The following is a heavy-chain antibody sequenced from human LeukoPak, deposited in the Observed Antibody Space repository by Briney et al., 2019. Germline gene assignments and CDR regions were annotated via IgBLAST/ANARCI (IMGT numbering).Heavy chain of an antibody. J-gene: IGHJ4*02. V-gene: IGHV1-18*01. D-gene: IGHD3-10*01. CDR1: GYTFTSYG. Sequence: ASVKVSCKASGYTFTSYGISWVRQAPGQGLEWMGWISAYNGNTNYAQKLQGRVTMTTHTSTSTAYMELRSLRSDDTAVYYCARDQDHVLLWFGDPDGFDYWGQGTLVTVSS. CDR2: ISAYNGNT. CDR3: ARDQDHVLLWFGDPDGFDY.